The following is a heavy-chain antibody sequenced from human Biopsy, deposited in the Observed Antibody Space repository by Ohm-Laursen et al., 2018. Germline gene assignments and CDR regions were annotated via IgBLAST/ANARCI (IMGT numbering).Heavy chain of an antibody. D-gene: IGHD3-22*01. CDR3: VRGVDYYDPYHYYALDV. J-gene: IGHJ6*02. Sequence: TLSLTCAVYGESFNGYYWSWIRQTPGKGLEWIGEINHSGRTNYTPSLKSRVTISVDTSKNQFSLKVRSVTAADTAVYYCVRGVDYYDPYHYYALDVWGQGTTVTVSS. CDR2: INHSGRT. CDR1: GESFNGYY. V-gene: IGHV4-34*01.